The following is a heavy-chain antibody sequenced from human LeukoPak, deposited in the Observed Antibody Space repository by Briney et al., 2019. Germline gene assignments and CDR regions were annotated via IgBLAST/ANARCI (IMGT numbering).Heavy chain of an antibody. J-gene: IGHJ2*01. D-gene: IGHD3-3*01. V-gene: IGHV4-38-2*02. CDR1: GYSISTSYY. CDR3: ARRVFGVVGSSWYFDL. Sequence: SETLSLTCTVSGYSISTSYYWGWIRQPPGKGLEWIGSIYHSGNTYYNPSLKSRVTISVDTSKNQFSLKLSSVTAADTAVYYCARRVFGVVGSSWYFDLWGRGTLVTVSS. CDR2: IYHSGNT.